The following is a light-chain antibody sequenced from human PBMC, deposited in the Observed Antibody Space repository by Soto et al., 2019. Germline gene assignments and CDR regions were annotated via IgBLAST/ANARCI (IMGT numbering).Light chain of an antibody. J-gene: IGLJ1*01. V-gene: IGLV3-25*02. CDR2: KDS. CDR1: ELSKQY. CDR3: QSSDDTGNYYL. Sequence: SYDLTQTPSVSVSPGQTARITCSGDELSKQYVYWYQQKPGQAPVLVIYKDSERASGIPERFSASSSGTTVTLTISGVRAEDEADYYYQSSDDTGNYYLFGTGTKVTVL.